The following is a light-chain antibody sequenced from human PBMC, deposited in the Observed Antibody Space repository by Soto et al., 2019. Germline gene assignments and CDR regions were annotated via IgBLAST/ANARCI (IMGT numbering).Light chain of an antibody. V-gene: IGKV3-11*01. CDR1: QSVSRY. J-gene: IGKJ1*01. CDR2: DAS. Sequence: EIVLTQSPATLSLSPGERATLSCRASQSVSRYLAWYQHKVGQAPRLLIYDASSRATGITDRFSGSGSGTDFTLNISRLETEDLAVYYCHQRSNWPWTFGQGTKVDIK. CDR3: HQRSNWPWT.